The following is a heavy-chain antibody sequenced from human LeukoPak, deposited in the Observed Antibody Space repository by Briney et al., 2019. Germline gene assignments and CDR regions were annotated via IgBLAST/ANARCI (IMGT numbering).Heavy chain of an antibody. CDR2: INYSGST. J-gene: IGHJ1*01. V-gene: IGHV4-34*01. Sequence: PSETLSLTCTVSGGSVSSGYYWSWIRQPPGKGLEWIGEINYSGSTNYNPSLKSRVTISVDTSKNQFSLKLSSVTAADTAVYYCARGPVGSSWYWSEYFQHWGQGTLVTVSS. D-gene: IGHD6-13*01. CDR3: ARGPVGSSWYWSEYFQH. CDR1: GGSVSSGYY.